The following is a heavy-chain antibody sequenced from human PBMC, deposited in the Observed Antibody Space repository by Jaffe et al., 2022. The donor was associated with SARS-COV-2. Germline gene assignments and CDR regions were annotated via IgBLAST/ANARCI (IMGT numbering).Heavy chain of an antibody. CDR3: ASIPTSGWFEVDY. V-gene: IGHV4-59*08. CDR2: IYYSGST. CDR1: GGSISSYY. Sequence: QVQLQESGPGLVKPSETLSLTCTVSGGSISSYYWSWIRQPPGKGLEWIGYIYYSGSTNYNPSLKSRVTISVDTSKNQFSLKLSSVTAADTAVYYCASIPTSGWFEVDYWGQGTLVTVSS. J-gene: IGHJ4*02. D-gene: IGHD6-19*01.